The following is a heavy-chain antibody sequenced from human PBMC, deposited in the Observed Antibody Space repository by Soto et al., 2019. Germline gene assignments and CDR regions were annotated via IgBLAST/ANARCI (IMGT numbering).Heavy chain of an antibody. Sequence: QVQLVQSGAEVKKPGSSVKVSCKASGGTFSSYAISWVRQAPGQGLEWMGGIIPIFGTANYAQKFQGRVTITADESTSTAYMELSSLRSEDTAVYYCARAGDIVVVPAAIRSANWFDPWGQGTLVTVSS. V-gene: IGHV1-69*01. D-gene: IGHD2-2*02. J-gene: IGHJ5*02. CDR3: ARAGDIVVVPAAIRSANWFDP. CDR1: GGTFSSYA. CDR2: IIPIFGTA.